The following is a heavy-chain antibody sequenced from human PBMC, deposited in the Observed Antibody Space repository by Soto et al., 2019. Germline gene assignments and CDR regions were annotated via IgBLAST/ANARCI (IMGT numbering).Heavy chain of an antibody. CDR3: ARGIFGVVIMNPYFDC. CDR1: GYSFTSYW. V-gene: IGHV5-51*01. Sequence: GESLKISCNGSGYSFTSYWIGWVRQMPGKGLEWMGIIYPGDSDTRYSPSFQGQVTISADKSISTAYLQWSSLKASDTAMYYCARGIFGVVIMNPYFDCWGQGTLVTVSS. D-gene: IGHD3-3*01. J-gene: IGHJ4*02. CDR2: IYPGDSDT.